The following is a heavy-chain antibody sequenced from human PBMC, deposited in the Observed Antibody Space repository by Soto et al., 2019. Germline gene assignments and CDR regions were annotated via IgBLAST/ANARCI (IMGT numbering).Heavy chain of an antibody. V-gene: IGHV3-23*01. CDR2: ILVGGST. Sequence: GGSLRLSCAVSGFICSSYDMSWVRQAPGKGLEWVSTILVGGSTHYEDSVKGRFTISRDTSKNTVYLQMNSLTAGDTAFYYSAKATATSGGAFEIYGQGTMVTVS. CDR1: GFICSSYD. D-gene: IGHD1-1*01. CDR3: AKATATSGGAFEI. J-gene: IGHJ3*02.